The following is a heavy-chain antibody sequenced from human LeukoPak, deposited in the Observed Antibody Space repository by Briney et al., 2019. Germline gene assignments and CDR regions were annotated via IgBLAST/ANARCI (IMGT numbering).Heavy chain of an antibody. D-gene: IGHD4/OR15-4a*01. J-gene: IGHJ5*02. Sequence: PSETLSLTCSVSGASITSDAYYWAWLRQPPGKGLEWIGSVYYSGSIKYNPSLKGRVSISRDMSKNQFFLNLNSVNATATAVYYCARRDYAAWFDPWGQGTLVTVSS. CDR2: VYYSGSI. CDR1: GASITSDAYY. V-gene: IGHV4-39*07. CDR3: ARRDYAAWFDP.